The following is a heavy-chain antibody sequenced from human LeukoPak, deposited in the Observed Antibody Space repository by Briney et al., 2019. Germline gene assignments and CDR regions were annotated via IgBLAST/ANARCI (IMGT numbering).Heavy chain of an antibody. D-gene: IGHD3-22*01. Sequence: GGSLRLSCAASGFTFSSYAMHWVRQAPGKGLEWVAVISYDGSNKYYAGSVKGRFTISRDNSKNTLYLQMNSLRAEDTAVYYCARGITMIVVAAATTDAFDIWGQGTMVTVSS. CDR3: ARGITMIVVAAATTDAFDI. CDR1: GFTFSSYA. CDR2: ISYDGSNK. J-gene: IGHJ3*02. V-gene: IGHV3-30-3*01.